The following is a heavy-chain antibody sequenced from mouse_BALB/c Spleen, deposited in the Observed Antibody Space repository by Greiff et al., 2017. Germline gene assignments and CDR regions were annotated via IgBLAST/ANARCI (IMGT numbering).Heavy chain of an antibody. V-gene: IGHV8-8*01. CDR1: GFSLSPSGMG. Sequence: QVTLKESGPGILQPSQTLSLTCSFSGFSLSPSGMGVGWLRQPSGKGLEWLAHNRWDDDKYYNPTLKSRLTIFKYTSRNHVFLKITSVDTADTATYYCARIGPTEFAYWGQGTLVTVSA. D-gene: IGHD1-1*01. CDR3: ARIGPTEFAY. J-gene: IGHJ3*01. CDR2: NRWDDDK.